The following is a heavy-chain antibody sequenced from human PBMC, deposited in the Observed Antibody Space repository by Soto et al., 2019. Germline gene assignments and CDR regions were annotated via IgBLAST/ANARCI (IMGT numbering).Heavy chain of an antibody. Sequence: GGSLRLSCAASGFTFSTYAMSWVRQAPGKGLEWVSAISGSGGSTFYADSVKGRFTISRDNSINTLYLQMNSLRPDDTAVYYCAHPRGYGVFDAYDIWGQGTMVTVSS. CDR3: AHPRGYGVFDAYDI. CDR2: ISGSGGST. V-gene: IGHV3-23*01. J-gene: IGHJ3*02. CDR1: GFTFSTYA. D-gene: IGHD4-17*01.